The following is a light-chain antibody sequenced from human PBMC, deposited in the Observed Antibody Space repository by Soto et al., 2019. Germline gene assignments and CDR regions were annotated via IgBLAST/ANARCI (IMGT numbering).Light chain of an antibody. V-gene: IGLV2-14*01. J-gene: IGLJ2*01. Sequence: QSALTQPASVSGSPGQSITISCTGTSSDIGRYNYIFWYQQPPGRAPKLMIYDVSNRPSGIANRFSGSKSGSTASLTISGLQAEDEADYYCSSFTNTSTPVVFGGGTKLIVL. CDR2: DVS. CDR1: SSDIGRYNY. CDR3: SSFTNTSTPVV.